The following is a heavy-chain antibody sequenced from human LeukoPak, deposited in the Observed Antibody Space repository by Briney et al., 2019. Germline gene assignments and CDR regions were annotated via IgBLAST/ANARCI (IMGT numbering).Heavy chain of an antibody. V-gene: IGHV3-21*01. D-gene: IGHD2-2*01. CDR1: GFTFSTYS. J-gene: IGHJ4*02. Sequence: GGSLRLSCAASGFTFSTYSMNWVRQAPGKGLEWVSSITSSSTYIYYADSVKGRFTISRDNAKSSLYLQMNSLRAEDTAVYFCARDTSASYFDCWGQGTLVTVSS. CDR3: ARDTSASYFDC. CDR2: ITSSSTYI.